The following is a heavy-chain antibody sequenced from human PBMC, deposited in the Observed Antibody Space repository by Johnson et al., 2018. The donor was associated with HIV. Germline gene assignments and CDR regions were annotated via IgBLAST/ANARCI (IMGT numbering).Heavy chain of an antibody. CDR2: ISYDGSNT. J-gene: IGHJ3*02. Sequence: QVQLVESGGGVVQPGRSLRLSCAASGFTFSSYAMHWVRQAPGKGLEWVAVISYDGSNTYYADSVKGRFTISRDNSKNTLYLQMNSLRAEDTAVYYCANDIRGGLRTKLDYGGARAFDIWGQGTMVTVSS. CDR1: GFTFSSYA. D-gene: IGHD4-23*01. V-gene: IGHV3-30-3*02. CDR3: ANDIRGGLRTKLDYGGARAFDI.